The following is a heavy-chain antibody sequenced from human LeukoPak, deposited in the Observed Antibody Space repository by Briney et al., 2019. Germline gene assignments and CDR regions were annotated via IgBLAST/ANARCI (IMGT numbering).Heavy chain of an antibody. CDR1: GYSISSGYF. D-gene: IGHD5-18*01. CDR2: IYQSETA. J-gene: IGHJ6*03. CDR3: ARVGIQSVRGNYYYYMDV. Sequence: SETLSLTCTVSGYSISSGYFWGWMRQPPGKGLEWIGSIYQSETAHYNPSLKSRVTISVDTSKNQFSLKLRSVMAADTAVYYCARVGIQSVRGNYYYYMDVWGKGTTVTVSS. V-gene: IGHV4-38-2*02.